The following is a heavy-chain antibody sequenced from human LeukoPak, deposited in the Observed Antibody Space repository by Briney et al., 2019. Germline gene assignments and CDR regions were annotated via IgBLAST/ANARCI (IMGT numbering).Heavy chain of an antibody. CDR3: AKGDYYGSGSFFKNGMDV. D-gene: IGHD3-10*01. J-gene: IGHJ6*02. CDR1: GFTFSSYA. Sequence: GGSLRLSCAASGFTFSSYAMSWVRQAPGKGLEWVSAVTANAGNTYYADSVKGRFTISRDNSKNTLYPQVTSLRAEDTAVYYCAKGDYYGSGSFFKNGMDVWGQGTTVTVSS. V-gene: IGHV3-23*01. CDR2: VTANAGNT.